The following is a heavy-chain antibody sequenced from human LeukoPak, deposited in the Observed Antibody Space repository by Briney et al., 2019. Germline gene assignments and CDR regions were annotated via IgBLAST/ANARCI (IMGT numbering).Heavy chain of an antibody. CDR1: GGTFSSYV. CDR3: ARGWPHSNWFDP. CDR2: SFPAFGTA. J-gene: IGHJ5*02. Sequence: ASVKVSCKASGGTFSSYVINWVRQAPGQGLEWMGRSFPAFGTADYAQKFEVRVTISADKSATTVNMEISSLNFDDTAVYYCARGWPHSNWFDPWGQGTLVTVSS. V-gene: IGHV1-69*06.